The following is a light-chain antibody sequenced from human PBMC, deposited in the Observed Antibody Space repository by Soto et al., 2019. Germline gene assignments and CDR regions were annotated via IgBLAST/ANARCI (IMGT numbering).Light chain of an antibody. J-gene: IGKJ3*01. CDR3: QQYGSSPPFT. Sequence: EIVLTQSPGILSLSPGERATLSCRASQSVSSSFLAWYQQKPGQAPRLLVYGASNRATGIPDRFSGSGSETEFTLTINRLEPEDFAVYYCQQYGSSPPFTFGPGTKVDIK. CDR2: GAS. CDR1: QSVSSSF. V-gene: IGKV3-20*01.